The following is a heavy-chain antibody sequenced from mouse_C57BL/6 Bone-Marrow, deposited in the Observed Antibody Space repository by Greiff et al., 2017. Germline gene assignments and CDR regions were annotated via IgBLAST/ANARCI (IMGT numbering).Heavy chain of an antibody. CDR3: ARWGSSYDY. CDR2: IYPRSGNT. D-gene: IGHD1-1*01. V-gene: IGHV1-81*01. CDR1: GYTFTSYG. J-gene: IGHJ2*01. Sequence: QVQLQQSGAELARPGASVKLSCKASGYTFTSYGISWVKQRTGQGLEWIGEIYPRSGNTYYNEKFKGKATLTADKSSSTAYMELRSLTSEDSAVYFCARWGSSYDYGGQGTTLTVSS.